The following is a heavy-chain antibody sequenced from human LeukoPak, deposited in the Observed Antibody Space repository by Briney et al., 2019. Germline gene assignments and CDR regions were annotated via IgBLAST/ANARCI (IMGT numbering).Heavy chain of an antibody. CDR3: ARDGWELPFGAFDI. Sequence: PSETLSLTCAVSGGSIRSTNYYWGWIRQPPGKGLEWIGYIYYSGSTNYNPSLKSRVTISVDTSKNQFSLKLSSVTAADTAVYYCARDGWELPFGAFDIWGQGTMVTVSS. CDR2: IYYSGST. J-gene: IGHJ3*02. CDR1: GGSIRSTNYY. D-gene: IGHD1-26*01. V-gene: IGHV4-61*01.